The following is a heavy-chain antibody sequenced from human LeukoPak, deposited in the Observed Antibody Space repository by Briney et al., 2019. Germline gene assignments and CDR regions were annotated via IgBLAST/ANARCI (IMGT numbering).Heavy chain of an antibody. Sequence: GGSLRLSCAASGFTFSSYGMHWVRQAPGKGLEWVAVISYDGSNKYYADSVKGRFTISRDNSKNTLYLQMNSLRAEDTAVYYCARDRGLWGVVAAKIDYWGQGTLVTVSS. V-gene: IGHV3-30*03. CDR1: GFTFSSYG. D-gene: IGHD2-15*01. J-gene: IGHJ4*02. CDR3: ARDRGLWGVVAAKIDY. CDR2: ISYDGSNK.